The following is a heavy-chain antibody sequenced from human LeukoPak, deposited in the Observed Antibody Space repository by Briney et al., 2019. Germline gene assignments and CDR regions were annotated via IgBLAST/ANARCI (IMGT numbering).Heavy chain of an antibody. J-gene: IGHJ3*02. V-gene: IGHV4-59*01. CDR3: ARDRRRELLHAFDI. CDR2: IDYIGST. CDR1: GGTISRNY. Sequence: SETLSLTCTVSGGTISRNYWSWIRQPPGKGLEWVAYIDYIGSTNYSPSLKSRLTISMDASKNQFYLNLSSVTAADTAVYYCARDRRRELLHAFDIWGQGTMVTVSS. D-gene: IGHD1-7*01.